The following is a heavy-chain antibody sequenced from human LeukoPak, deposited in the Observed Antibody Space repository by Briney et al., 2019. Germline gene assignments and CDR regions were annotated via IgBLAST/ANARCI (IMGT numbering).Heavy chain of an antibody. CDR3: AREGWFGESPFDY. Sequence: GGSLRLSCAASGFTFSDYYMSWIRQAPGKGLEWVSYISSSGSNIYYADSVKGRFTISRDNAKNSLYLQMISLRAEDTAVYYCAREGWFGESPFDYWGQGTLVTVSS. CDR1: GFTFSDYY. D-gene: IGHD3-10*01. CDR2: ISSSGSNI. V-gene: IGHV3-11*01. J-gene: IGHJ4*02.